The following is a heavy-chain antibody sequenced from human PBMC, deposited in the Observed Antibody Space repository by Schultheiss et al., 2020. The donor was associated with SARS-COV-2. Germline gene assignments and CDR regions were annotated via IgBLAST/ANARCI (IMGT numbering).Heavy chain of an antibody. Sequence: SETLSLTCTVSGGSMSTYHWSWLRQPPGRGLEWIGHIQNTGSTNYNPSLRSRVTISEDTSKNQFSLILTSVTAADTAVYFCARGLLYDILTGYYQPRFDFWGQGTLVTVSS. CDR3: ARGLLYDILTGYYQPRFDF. D-gene: IGHD3-9*01. V-gene: IGHV4-59*01. CDR2: IQNTGST. J-gene: IGHJ4*02. CDR1: GGSMSTYH.